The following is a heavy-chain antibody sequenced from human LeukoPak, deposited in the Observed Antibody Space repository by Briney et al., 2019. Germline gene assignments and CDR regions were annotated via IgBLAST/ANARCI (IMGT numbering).Heavy chain of an antibody. CDR1: GGTFSSYA. CDR2: IIPIFGTA. Sequence: SVKVSCTASGGTFSSYAISWVRQAPGQGLEWMGGIIPIFGTANYAQKFQGRVTMTRDMSTSTVYMELRSLRSDDTAVYYCARDCSGGGDCYMDFDYWGQGTLVTVSS. J-gene: IGHJ4*02. V-gene: IGHV1-69*05. CDR3: ARDCSGGGDCYMDFDY. D-gene: IGHD2-21*02.